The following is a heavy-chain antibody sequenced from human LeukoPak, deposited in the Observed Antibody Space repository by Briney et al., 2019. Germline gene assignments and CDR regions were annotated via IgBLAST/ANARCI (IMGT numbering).Heavy chain of an antibody. CDR3: ARFRIAVTGIPDY. CDR1: GYAFNTFG. J-gene: IGHJ4*02. CDR2: MSAHNGNT. Sequence: GASVRVSCKASGYAFNTFGISWLRQAPGQGLEWMGWMSAHNGNTYYAQKFEDRITMTTDTSTSTAYMELRSPRSDDTATYYCARFRIAVTGIPDYWGQGTLVTVS. V-gene: IGHV1-18*04. D-gene: IGHD1-1*01.